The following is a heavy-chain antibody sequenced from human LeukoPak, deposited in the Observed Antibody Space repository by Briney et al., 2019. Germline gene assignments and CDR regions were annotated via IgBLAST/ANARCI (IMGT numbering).Heavy chain of an antibody. CDR3: ARPRSSYYYGSGSYYNY. V-gene: IGHV3-48*03. J-gene: IGHJ4*02. CDR2: ITSSGRTF. CDR1: GFTFSNYE. Sequence: GGSLRLSCAASGFTFSNYEMNWVRQAPGKGLEWVSCITSSGRTFYYADSVKGRFTISRDNSKNTLYLQMNSLRAEDTAVYYCARPRSSYYYGSGSYYNYWGQGTLVTVSS. D-gene: IGHD3-10*01.